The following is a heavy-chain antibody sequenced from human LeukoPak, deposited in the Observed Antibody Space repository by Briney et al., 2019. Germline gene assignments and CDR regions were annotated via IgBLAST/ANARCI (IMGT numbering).Heavy chain of an antibody. CDR1: GFTFGDYA. V-gene: IGHV3-49*04. Sequence: GGSLRLSCTASGFTFGDYAMSWVRQAPGKGLEWVGFIRSKAYGGTTEYAASVKGRFTISRDDSKSIAYLQMNSLKTEDTAVYYCTRDPYDFWSGSAPANSDYWGQGTLVTVSS. CDR2: IRSKAYGGTT. D-gene: IGHD3-3*01. J-gene: IGHJ4*02. CDR3: TRDPYDFWSGSAPANSDY.